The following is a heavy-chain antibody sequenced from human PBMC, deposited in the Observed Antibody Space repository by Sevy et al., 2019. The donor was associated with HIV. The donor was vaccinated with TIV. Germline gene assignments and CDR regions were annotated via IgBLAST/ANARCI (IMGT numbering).Heavy chain of an antibody. J-gene: IGHJ6*02. V-gene: IGHV3-64D*06. Sequence: GGSLRLSCSASGFTFRNYAMNWVRQAPGKGLKYVSAISSDGGGTYYPDSVRGRFTISRNNSKNTLYLQMRGLRVEDTAVYYCLKDPDYDFWRGDYGMDVWGQGTTVTVSS. CDR1: GFTFRNYA. CDR3: LKDPDYDFWRGDYGMDV. D-gene: IGHD3-3*01. CDR2: ISSDGGGT.